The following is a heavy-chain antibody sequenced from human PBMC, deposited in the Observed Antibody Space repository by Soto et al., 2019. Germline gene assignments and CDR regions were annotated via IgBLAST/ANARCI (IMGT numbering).Heavy chain of an antibody. V-gene: IGHV3-23*01. CDR2: ISGSGGST. D-gene: IGHD4-17*01. CDR1: GFTFSSYA. J-gene: IGHJ3*02. Sequence: GGSLRLSCAASGFTFSSYAMSWVRQAPGKGLEWVSAISGSGGSTYYADSVKGRFTISRDNSKNTLYLQMNSLRAEDTAVYYCAKFLYGEHTPHDAFDIWGQGTMVTVSS. CDR3: AKFLYGEHTPHDAFDI.